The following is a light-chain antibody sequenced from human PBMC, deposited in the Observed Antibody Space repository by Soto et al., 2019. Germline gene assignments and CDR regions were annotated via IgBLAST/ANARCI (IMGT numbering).Light chain of an antibody. CDR3: QQYGSSPVA. V-gene: IGKV3-20*01. Sequence: EIVLTKSPGTLSLSPGERATLSCRASQSVSSSYLAWYQQKPGQAPRLLIYGASSRATGTPDRFSGSGSGTDFTLTISRLEPEDFAVYYCQQYGSSPVAFGQGTKV. J-gene: IGKJ1*01. CDR2: GAS. CDR1: QSVSSSY.